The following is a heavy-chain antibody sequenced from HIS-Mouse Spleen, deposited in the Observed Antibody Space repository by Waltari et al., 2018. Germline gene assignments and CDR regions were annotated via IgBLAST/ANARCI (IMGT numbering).Heavy chain of an antibody. V-gene: IGHV5-51*03. CDR1: GYSLTSYW. J-gene: IGHJ4*02. CDR3: ARRYSSSWFDY. Sequence: EVQLVQSGAEVKKRGESLKICCRVYGYSLTSYWLGWARQVPGKGLEWMGIIYPGDSDTRYSPSFQGQVTISADKSISTAYLQWSSLKASDTAMYYCARRYSSSWFDYWGQGTLVTVSS. CDR2: IYPGDSDT. D-gene: IGHD6-13*01.